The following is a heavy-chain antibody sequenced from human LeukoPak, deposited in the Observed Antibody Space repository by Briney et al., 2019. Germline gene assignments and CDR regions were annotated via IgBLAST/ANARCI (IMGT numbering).Heavy chain of an antibody. CDR2: ISVTGDIT. CDR1: GSTFSSYA. V-gene: IGHV3-23*01. CDR3: AKSHISRYPLQYYFDL. D-gene: IGHD2-21*01. J-gene: IGHJ4*02. Sequence: PGGSLRLSCAASGSTFSSYAMSWLRQTPQKGLEWVSGISVTGDITYYADSVKGRFTIARDNSRTTLYLQLNSLRADDTAVYYCAKSHISRYPLQYYFDLWGQGAQVIVSS.